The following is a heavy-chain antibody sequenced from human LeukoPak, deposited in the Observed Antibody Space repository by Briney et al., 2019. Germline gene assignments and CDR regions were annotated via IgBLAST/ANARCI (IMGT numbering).Heavy chain of an antibody. Sequence: PSETLSLTCTVSGGSISSYYWSWIRQPPGKGLEWIGYIYYSGSTNYNPSLKSRVTISVDTSKNQFSLKLSSVTAAGTAVYYCAAGSDDSSGYYPFDYWGQGTLVTVSS. CDR2: IYYSGST. V-gene: IGHV4-59*01. CDR1: GGSISSYY. D-gene: IGHD3-22*01. J-gene: IGHJ4*02. CDR3: AAGSDDSSGYYPFDY.